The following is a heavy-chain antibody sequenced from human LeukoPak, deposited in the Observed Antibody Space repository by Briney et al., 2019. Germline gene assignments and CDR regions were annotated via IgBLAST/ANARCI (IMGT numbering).Heavy chain of an antibody. CDR2: IIPIFGTA. CDR1: GYTFTIYG. J-gene: IGHJ6*02. CDR3: AGSGEDIVVVVAANETYYYYGMDV. D-gene: IGHD2-15*01. Sequence: SVTVSCRSSGYTFTIYGFSWVRQAPGQGREWMGGIIPIFGTANYAQKFQGRVTTTADESTSTAYMELSSLRSEDTAVYYCAGSGEDIVVVVAANETYYYYGMDVWGQGTTVTVSS. V-gene: IGHV1-69*13.